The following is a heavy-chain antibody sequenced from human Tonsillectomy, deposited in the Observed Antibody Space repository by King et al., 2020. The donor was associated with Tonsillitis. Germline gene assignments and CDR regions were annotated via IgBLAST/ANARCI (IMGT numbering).Heavy chain of an antibody. D-gene: IGHD2-2*02. CDR1: GYILTSYG. CDR2: ISAYNDNT. V-gene: IGHV1-18*01. J-gene: IGHJ6*03. CDR3: ARYYHVTPAIVHYFYYYIYG. Sequence: QLVQSGAEVKKPGASVKVSCKASGYILTSYGISWVRQAPGQGLEWRGWISAYNDNTNYAQKFQGIVTMTTDTSTSTAYMELRSLRSDDTAVYYCARYYHVTPAIVHYFYYYIYGWGTGTTVTVSS.